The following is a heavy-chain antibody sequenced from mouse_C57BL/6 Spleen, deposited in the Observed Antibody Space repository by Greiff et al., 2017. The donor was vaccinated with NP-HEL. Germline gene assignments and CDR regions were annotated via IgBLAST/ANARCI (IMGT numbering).Heavy chain of an antibody. Sequence: EVQLVESGGGLVQPGGSMKLSCVASGFTFSNYWMNWVRQSPEKGLEWVAQIRLKSDNYASHYAESVKGRFTNSKDDSKSSVYLHMNNIRAEDAGIYYCTEYYDSFYWGQGTTLTVSS. D-gene: IGHD1-1*01. V-gene: IGHV6-3*01. J-gene: IGHJ2*01. CDR2: IRLKSDNYAS. CDR3: TEYYDSFY. CDR1: GFTFSNYW.